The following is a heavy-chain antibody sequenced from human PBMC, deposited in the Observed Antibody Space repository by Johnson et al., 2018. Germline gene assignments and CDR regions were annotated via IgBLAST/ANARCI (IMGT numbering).Heavy chain of an antibody. V-gene: IGHV3-21*01. CDR2: ISSSSSYI. J-gene: IGHJ1*01. CDR1: GFTFSSYS. CDR3: ARDYYDSSGYPEYFQH. Sequence: VQLVESGGGVVQPGRSLRLSCAASGFTFSSYSMNWVRQAPGKGLEWVSSISSSSSYIYYADSVKGRFTISRDNAKNSLYLQMNSLRAEDTAVYYCARDYYDSSGYPEYFQHWGQGTLVTVSS. D-gene: IGHD3-22*01.